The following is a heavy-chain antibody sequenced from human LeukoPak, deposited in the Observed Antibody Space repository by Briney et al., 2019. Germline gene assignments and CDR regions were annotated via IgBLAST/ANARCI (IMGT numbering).Heavy chain of an antibody. CDR3: ARDGVDYGMDV. CDR1: GFTVSSSY. Sequence: GGSLRLSCAASGFTVSSSYMSWVRQAPGKGLEWVSVIYSGGSTYYADSVKGRFTISRDNSKNTLYLQMNSLRAEDTAVYYCARDGVDYGMDVWGQGTTVTVSS. J-gene: IGHJ6*02. V-gene: IGHV3-66*01. CDR2: IYSGGST.